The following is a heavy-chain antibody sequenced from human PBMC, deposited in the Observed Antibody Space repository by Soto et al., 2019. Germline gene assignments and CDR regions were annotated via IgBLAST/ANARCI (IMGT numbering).Heavy chain of an antibody. CDR1: GFTFSSYA. V-gene: IGHV3-23*01. D-gene: IGHD3-9*01. Sequence: GALRLSCAASGFTFSSYAMSWVRQAPGKGLEWVSAISGSGGSTYYADSVKGRFTISRDNSKNTLYLQMNSLRAEDTAVYYCAKYGYYDILTGYPLDYWGQGTLVTVSS. J-gene: IGHJ4*02. CDR3: AKYGYYDILTGYPLDY. CDR2: ISGSGGST.